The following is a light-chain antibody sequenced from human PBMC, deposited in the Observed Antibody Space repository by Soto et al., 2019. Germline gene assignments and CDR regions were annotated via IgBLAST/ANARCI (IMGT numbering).Light chain of an antibody. J-gene: IGLJ3*02. V-gene: IGLV3-21*02. CDR3: QVWDSSSDPNWV. CDR1: NIGSKS. Sequence: SYELTQPPSVSVAPGQTARITCGGNNIGSKSVHWYRQKPGQAPVVVVYDGSDRPSGIPERFSGSNSGSTATLTISGVEAGDEAVYYCQVWDSSSDPNWVFGGGTKLTVL. CDR2: DGS.